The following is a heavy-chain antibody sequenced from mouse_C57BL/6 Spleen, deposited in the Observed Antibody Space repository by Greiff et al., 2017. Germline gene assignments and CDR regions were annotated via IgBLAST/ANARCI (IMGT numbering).Heavy chain of an antibody. J-gene: IGHJ2*01. CDR3: ARTGSSYVVEGYYFDY. V-gene: IGHV1-18*01. CDR1: GYTFTDYN. CDR2: INPNNGGT. Sequence: EVQLQESGPELVKPGASVKIPCKASGYTFTDYNMDWVKQSHGKSLEWIGDINPNNGGTIYNQKFKGKATLTVDKSSSTAYMELRSLTSEDTAVYYCARTGSSYVVEGYYFDYWGQGTTLTVSS. D-gene: IGHD1-1*01.